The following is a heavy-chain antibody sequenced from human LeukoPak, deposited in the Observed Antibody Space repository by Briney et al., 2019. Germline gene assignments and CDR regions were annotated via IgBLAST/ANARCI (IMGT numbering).Heavy chain of an antibody. CDR1: GGSFSGYY. D-gene: IGHD6-19*01. J-gene: IGHJ4*02. CDR3: ARPRGYSSGWYSFDY. Sequence: PSETLSLTCAVYGGSFSGYYWSWIRQPPGKGLEWIGEINHSGSTNYNPSLKSRVTISLDTSKNQFSLKLSSVPAADTAVYYCARPRGYSSGWYSFDYWGPGTLVTVSS. V-gene: IGHV4-34*01. CDR2: INHSGST.